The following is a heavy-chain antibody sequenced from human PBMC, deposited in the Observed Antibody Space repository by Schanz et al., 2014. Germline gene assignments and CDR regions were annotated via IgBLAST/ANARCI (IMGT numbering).Heavy chain of an antibody. Sequence: QVQLQQWGAGLLKPSETLSLTCAVSGGSFYAFYWSWIRQPPGKGLEWIGYISYSGSTNYNPSLRSRVTISLDRSRNQFSLNLRTVTAADTAIYYCARRIAARSGVGYDYHYGMDVWGQGTTVIVSS. CDR3: ARRIAARSGVGYDYHYGMDV. V-gene: IGHV4-34*11. D-gene: IGHD6-6*01. CDR2: ISYSGST. CDR1: GGSFYAFY. J-gene: IGHJ6*02.